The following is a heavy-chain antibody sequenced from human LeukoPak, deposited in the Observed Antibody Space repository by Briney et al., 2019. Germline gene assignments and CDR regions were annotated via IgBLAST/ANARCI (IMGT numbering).Heavy chain of an antibody. Sequence: PGGSLRLSCAASGFSVSSNYMSWVRQTPGKGLECVSLIYSGGNTYYADSVKGQFTISRDHSKNTLYLQMNTLRAEDTAVYYCARAGPSLERWLQSGAAFDIWGQGTMVTVSS. D-gene: IGHD5-24*01. CDR2: IYSGGNT. CDR1: GFSVSSNY. V-gene: IGHV3-53*01. J-gene: IGHJ3*02. CDR3: ARAGPSLERWLQSGAAFDI.